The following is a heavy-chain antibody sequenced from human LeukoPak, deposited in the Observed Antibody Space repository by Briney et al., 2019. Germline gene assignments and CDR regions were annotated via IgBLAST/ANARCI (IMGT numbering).Heavy chain of an antibody. D-gene: IGHD5-18*01. CDR2: IYYSGST. J-gene: IGHJ5*02. Sequence: PSETLSLTCTVSGGSISSSSYYWGWIRQPPGKGLEWIGSIYYSGSTYYNPSLKSRVTISVDTSKNQFSLKLSSVTAADTAVYYCARGLDTAMAYNWFDPWGQGTLVTVSS. V-gene: IGHV4-39*07. CDR1: GGSISSSSYY. CDR3: ARGLDTAMAYNWFDP.